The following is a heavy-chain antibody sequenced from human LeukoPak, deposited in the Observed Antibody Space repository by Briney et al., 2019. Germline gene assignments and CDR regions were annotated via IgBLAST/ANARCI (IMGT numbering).Heavy chain of an antibody. CDR3: ARDGTTVSPAV. D-gene: IGHD4-17*01. CDR1: GGSISSNEYY. CDR2: MYYSGST. Sequence: SETLSLTCNVSGGSISSNEYYWGWIRQPPGKGLEWIANMYYSGSTYYNPSLKSRVTISTDTSKNQLSLKLSSVTAADTAVYYCARDGTTVSPAVWGKGATVTVSS. J-gene: IGHJ6*04. V-gene: IGHV4-39*07.